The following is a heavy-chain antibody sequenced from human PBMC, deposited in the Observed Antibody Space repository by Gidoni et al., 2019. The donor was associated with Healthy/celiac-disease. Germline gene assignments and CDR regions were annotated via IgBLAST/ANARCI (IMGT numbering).Heavy chain of an antibody. CDR2: INSDGSST. V-gene: IGHV3-74*01. Sequence: RVSRINSDGSSTSYADSVKGRFTISRDNAKNTLYLQMNSLRAEDTAVYYCARGSSSYYGMDVWGQGTTVTVSS. J-gene: IGHJ6*02. CDR3: ARGSSSYYGMDV. D-gene: IGHD6-6*01.